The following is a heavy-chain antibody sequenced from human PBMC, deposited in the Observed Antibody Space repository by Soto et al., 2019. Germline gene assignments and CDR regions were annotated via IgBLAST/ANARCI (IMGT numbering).Heavy chain of an antibody. V-gene: IGHV3-23*01. D-gene: IGHD6-19*01. CDR2: ISGSGGTT. CDR3: ANTANGWFSAFAI. CDR1: GFTFSSYA. Sequence: EVQLLESGGGLVQPGGSLRLSCAASGFTFSSYAMSWVRQAPGKGLEWVSAISGSGGTTYYADSVKGRFTFSRDNSKNTLYLQMNSLRAEDTAVDYCANTANGWFSAFAIWGQGTMVTVSS. J-gene: IGHJ3*02.